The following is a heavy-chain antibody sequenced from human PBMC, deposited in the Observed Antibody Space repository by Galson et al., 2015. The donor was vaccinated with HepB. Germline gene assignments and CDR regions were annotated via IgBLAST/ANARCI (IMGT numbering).Heavy chain of an antibody. CDR1: GFTFSNAW. D-gene: IGHD3-10*01. CDR3: TTDSSLLWFGELGAFDI. Sequence: SLRLSCAASGFTFSNAWMNWVRQAPGKGLEWVGRIKSKTDGGTTDYAAPVKGRFTISRDDSKNTLYLQMNGLKTEDTAVYYCTTDSSLLWFGELGAFDIWGQGTMVTVSS. J-gene: IGHJ3*02. CDR2: IKSKTDGGTT. V-gene: IGHV3-15*07.